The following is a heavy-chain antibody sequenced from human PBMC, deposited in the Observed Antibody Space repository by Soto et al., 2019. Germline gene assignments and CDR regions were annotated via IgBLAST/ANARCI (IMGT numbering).Heavy chain of an antibody. CDR1: GGSIGSGAYS. Sequence: ASENLSLTCAVSGGSIGSGAYSWSWIRQAPGKGLEWIGFISHSGTTYYNPSLKSRVTMSVDISNNQFSLKLTSVTAADTAVFYCASWMRSSRYSRSFHISGPGT. J-gene: IGHJ3*02. V-gene: IGHV4-30-2*01. CDR3: ASWMRSSRYSRSFHI. CDR2: ISHSGTT. D-gene: IGHD3-22*01.